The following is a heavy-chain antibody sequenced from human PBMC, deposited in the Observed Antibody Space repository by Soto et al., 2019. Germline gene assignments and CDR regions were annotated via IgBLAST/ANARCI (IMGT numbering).Heavy chain of an antibody. D-gene: IGHD3-22*01. CDR2: IYYSGST. CDR3: AREERHYYDSSGYLDY. Sequence: SETLSLTCTVSGGSISSGGYYWSWIRQHPGKGLEWIGYIYYSGSTYYNPSLKSRVTISVDTSKNQSSLKLSSVAAADTAVYYCAREERHYYDSSGYLDYWGQGTLVTVSS. V-gene: IGHV4-31*03. J-gene: IGHJ4*02. CDR1: GGSISSGGYY.